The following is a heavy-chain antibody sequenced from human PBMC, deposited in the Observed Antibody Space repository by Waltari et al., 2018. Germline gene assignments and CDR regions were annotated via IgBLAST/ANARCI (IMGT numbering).Heavy chain of an antibody. V-gene: IGHV3-48*01. J-gene: IGHJ4*02. D-gene: IGHD5-18*01. CDR3: ASGSYSYGLGY. Sequence: EVQLVECGGGLVQPGGSLRLSCAASGFTFSSYGMNWVRQAPGKGVEWVSYISSSSSTIYYADSVKGRFTISRDNAKRSLYLQMNSLRAEDTAVYYCASGSYSYGLGYWGQGTLVTVSS. CDR1: GFTFSSYG. CDR2: ISSSSSTI.